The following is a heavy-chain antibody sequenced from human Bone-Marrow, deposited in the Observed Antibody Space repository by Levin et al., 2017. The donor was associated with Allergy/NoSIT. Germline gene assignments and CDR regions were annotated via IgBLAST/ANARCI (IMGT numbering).Heavy chain of an antibody. Sequence: GGSLRLSCAASGFTFSTYEMMWVRQATGKGLERVAYISISATTIYYADSVKGRFTISRDNAKNSLYLQMNSLRAEDTAVYFCARVLRSGADVWGQGTTVTVSS. CDR3: ARVLRSGADV. V-gene: IGHV3-48*03. D-gene: IGHD3-3*01. J-gene: IGHJ6*02. CDR2: ISISATTI. CDR1: GFTFSTYE.